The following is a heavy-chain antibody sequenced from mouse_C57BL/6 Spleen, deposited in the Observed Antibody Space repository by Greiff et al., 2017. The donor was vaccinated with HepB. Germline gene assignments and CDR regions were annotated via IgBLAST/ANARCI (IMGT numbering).Heavy chain of an antibody. J-gene: IGHJ1*03. V-gene: IGHV1-55*01. CDR1: GYTFTSYW. CDR3: ARSGYYGSSYYWYFDV. Sequence: QVQLQQPGAELVKPGASVKMSCKASGYTFTSYWITWVKQRPGQGLEWIGDIYPGSGSTNYNEKFKSKATLTVDTSSSTAYMQLSSRTSEDSAVYYCARSGYYGSSYYWYFDVWGTGTTVTVSS. CDR2: IYPGSGST. D-gene: IGHD1-1*01.